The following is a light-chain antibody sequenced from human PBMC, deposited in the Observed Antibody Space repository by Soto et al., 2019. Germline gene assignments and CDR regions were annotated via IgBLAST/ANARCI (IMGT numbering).Light chain of an antibody. CDR3: HQYNYLPPDT. V-gene: IGKV3-15*01. CDR2: GAS. CDR1: QSVINN. Sequence: TQPPASLSVLPGERATLSCRASQSVINNVAWYHQNPGQAPCLLIYGASTRATGIPGRFRGSGSMTKFTLAVTSLQSEEYVLCYCHQYNYLPPDTVGQGTNVDSK. J-gene: IGKJ2*01.